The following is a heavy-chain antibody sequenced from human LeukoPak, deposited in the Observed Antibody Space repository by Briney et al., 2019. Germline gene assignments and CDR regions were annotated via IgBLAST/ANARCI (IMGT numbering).Heavy chain of an antibody. V-gene: IGHV3-53*04. CDR1: GFTFSSYS. D-gene: IGHD3-22*01. J-gene: IGHJ4*02. Sequence: GGSLRLSCAASGFTFSSYSMNWVRQAPGKGLEWVSVIYSGGSTYYADSVKGRFTISRHNSKNTLYLQMNSLRAEDTAVYYCARALYYYDSSGYSYYFDYWGQGTLVTVSS. CDR2: IYSGGST. CDR3: ARALYYYDSSGYSYYFDY.